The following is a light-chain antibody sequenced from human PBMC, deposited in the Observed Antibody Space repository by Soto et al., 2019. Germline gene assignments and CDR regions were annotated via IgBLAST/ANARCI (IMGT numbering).Light chain of an antibody. V-gene: IGKV1-39*01. CDR1: QSISSW. CDR3: QQSYSLPWT. J-gene: IGKJ1*01. CDR2: AAS. Sequence: DIQMTQSPSTLSASVGDRVIITCRASQSISSWLAWYQQKPGKAPKLLIYAASSLQSGVPSRFSGSGSGTDLTLTISSLQPEDFATYFCQQSYSLPWTFGQGAKVDIK.